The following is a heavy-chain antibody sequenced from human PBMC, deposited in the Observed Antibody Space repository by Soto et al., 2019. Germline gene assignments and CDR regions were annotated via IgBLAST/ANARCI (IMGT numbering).Heavy chain of an antibody. CDR2: IYHSGST. D-gene: IGHD3-3*01. CDR1: GYSISSGYH. Sequence: PSETLSLTCAVSGYSISSGYHWGWIRQPPGKGLEWIGSIYHSGSTYYNPSLKSRVTISVDTSKNQFSLKLSSVTAADTAVYYCARSETAARMYYDFWSGYPPKNYYYGMDVWGQGTTVTVSS. V-gene: IGHV4-38-2*01. CDR3: ARSETAARMYYDFWSGYPPKNYYYGMDV. J-gene: IGHJ6*02.